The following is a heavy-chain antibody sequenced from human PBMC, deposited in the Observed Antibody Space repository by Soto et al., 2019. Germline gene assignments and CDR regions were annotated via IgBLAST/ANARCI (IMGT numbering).Heavy chain of an antibody. CDR3: ARILSGPYYYYSSGYFRGYYYYGMDV. CDR2: IDWDDDK. V-gene: IGHV2-70*01. D-gene: IGHD3-22*01. Sequence: SGPTLVNPTQTLTLTCTFSGFSLSTSGMCVSWIRQPPGKALEWLALIDWDDDKYYSTSLKTRLTISKDTSKNQVFLTMTNMDPVDTATYYSARILSGPYYYYSSGYFRGYYYYGMDVWGQGTTVTVSS. CDR1: GFSLSTSGMC. J-gene: IGHJ6*02.